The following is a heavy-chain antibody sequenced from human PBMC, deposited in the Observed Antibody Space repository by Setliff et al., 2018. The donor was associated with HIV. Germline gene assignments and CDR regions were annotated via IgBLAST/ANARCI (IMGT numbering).Heavy chain of an antibody. Sequence: GGSLRLSCAASGFIFSNAWMNWVRQAPGKGLEWVGRIKSKTDGGTADYAAPVRGRFTFSRDDSKSIAYLQMNSLKTEDTAVYYCTRRGYSQYYYYYYYMDVWGKGTTVTVSS. CDR3: TRRGYSQYYYYYYYMDV. CDR2: IKSKTDGGTA. D-gene: IGHD3-22*01. CDR1: GFIFSNAW. J-gene: IGHJ6*03. V-gene: IGHV3-15*07.